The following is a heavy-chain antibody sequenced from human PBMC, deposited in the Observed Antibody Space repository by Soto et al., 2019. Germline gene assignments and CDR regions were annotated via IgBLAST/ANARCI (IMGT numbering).Heavy chain of an antibody. Sequence: SETLSLTCIVSGGSITRRSSYWAWIRHPPGQGLEWVGTFYDGNTYHNPSLRSRITIAVDTSKNQFSLELNSVAAADTAFYYWATTRGLVVVGSFDCWGQGMLVTVS. CDR2: FYDGNT. J-gene: IGHJ5*01. CDR3: ATTRGLVVVGSFDC. D-gene: IGHD2-15*01. V-gene: IGHV4-39*01. CDR1: GGSITRRSSY.